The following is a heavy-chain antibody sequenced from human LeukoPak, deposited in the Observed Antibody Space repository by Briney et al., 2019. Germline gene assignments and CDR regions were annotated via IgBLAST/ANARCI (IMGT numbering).Heavy chain of an antibody. V-gene: IGHV4-39*01. CDR2: IYYSGST. CDR3: ASGAGYSSGWYLGSYYYYMDV. J-gene: IGHJ6*03. Sequence: SETLSLTCTVSGGSISSSSYYWGWIRQPPGKGLEWIGSIYYSGSTYYNPSLKSRVTISVDTSKNQFSLKLSSVTAADTAVYYCASGAGYSSGWYLGSYYYYMDVWGKGTTVTISS. D-gene: IGHD6-19*01. CDR1: GGSISSSSYY.